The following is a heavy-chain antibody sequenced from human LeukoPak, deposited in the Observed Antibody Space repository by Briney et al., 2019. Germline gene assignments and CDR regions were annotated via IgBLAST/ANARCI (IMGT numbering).Heavy chain of an antibody. CDR1: GASLTGYY. D-gene: IGHD2-2*02. CDR2: IYYSGDT. Sequence: SETLSLSCIVSGASLTGYYWSWIRQTPRKGLEWIGYIYYSGDTKHNPSLKSRVTISVDTSKNQFSLRLSSVTAADTAVYYCARRIPNGAFDIWGQGTMVTVSS. CDR3: ARRIPNGAFDI. V-gene: IGHV4-59*08. J-gene: IGHJ3*02.